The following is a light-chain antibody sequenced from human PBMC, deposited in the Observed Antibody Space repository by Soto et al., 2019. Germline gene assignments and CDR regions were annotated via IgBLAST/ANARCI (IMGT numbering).Light chain of an antibody. V-gene: IGKV3-11*01. CDR1: QSVSDF. CDR3: QQRSNWFT. Sequence: DIVLTQSPDSLSLSPGERATLSCRASQSVSDFLAWYQQKPGHAPRLLIYDASKRATGIPARFSGSGSGTDFTLTISSLEPEDFGLYYCQQRSNWFTFGQGTRLEIK. J-gene: IGKJ5*01. CDR2: DAS.